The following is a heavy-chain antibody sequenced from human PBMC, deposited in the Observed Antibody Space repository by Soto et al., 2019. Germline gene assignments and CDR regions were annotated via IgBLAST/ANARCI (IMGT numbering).Heavy chain of an antibody. D-gene: IGHD2-15*01. CDR2: IYPGDSDT. CDR1: GYIFTSYW. CDR3: ASGRGRIVKTYFDF. Sequence: HAASMTISCQGSGYIFTSYWIGCVRQMPGKGLEWMGIIYPGDSDTRYSPSFQGQVTISADNSISTAYLQWSSLKASDTAMYYCASGRGRIVKTYFDFSCQGRXVTVSS. J-gene: IGHJ4*02. V-gene: IGHV5-51*01.